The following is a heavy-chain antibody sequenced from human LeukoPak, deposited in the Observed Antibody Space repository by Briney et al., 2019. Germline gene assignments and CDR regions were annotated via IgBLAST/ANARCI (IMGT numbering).Heavy chain of an antibody. CDR2: ISWNSGSI. D-gene: IGHD1-26*01. CDR3: AKDTGSYPVGYFDY. V-gene: IGHV3-9*03. Sequence: PGGSLRLSCAASGFTFDDYAMHWVRQAPGKGLEWVSGISWNSGSIGYADSVKGRFTISRDNAKNSLYLQMNSLRAEDMALYYCAKDTGSYPVGYFDYWGQGTLVTVSS. J-gene: IGHJ4*02. CDR1: GFTFDDYA.